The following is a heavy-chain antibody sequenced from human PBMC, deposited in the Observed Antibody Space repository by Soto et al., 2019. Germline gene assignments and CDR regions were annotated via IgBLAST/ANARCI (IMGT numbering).Heavy chain of an antibody. CDR1: GGSISSYY. D-gene: IGHD6-13*01. Sequence: TXETLCLTCTVSGGSISSYYVSWIRQPPGKGLEWIGYIYYSGSTNYNPSLKSRVTISVDTSKNQFSLKLSSVTAADTAVYYCARVFGSSWPYYYYYMDVWGKGTTVTVSS. J-gene: IGHJ6*03. V-gene: IGHV4-59*12. CDR2: IYYSGST. CDR3: ARVFGSSWPYYYYYMDV.